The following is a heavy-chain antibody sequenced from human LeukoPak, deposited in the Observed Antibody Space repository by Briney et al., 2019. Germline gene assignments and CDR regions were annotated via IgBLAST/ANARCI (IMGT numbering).Heavy chain of an antibody. CDR2: INHSGST. Sequence: SETLSLTCTVSGGSISSSSYYWGWIRQPPGKGLEWIGEINHSGSTNYNPSLKSRVTISVDTSKNQFSLKLSSVTAADTAVYYCARTLMVDPGAFDIWGQGTMVTISS. D-gene: IGHD2-8*01. CDR1: GGSISSSSYY. V-gene: IGHV4-39*07. CDR3: ARTLMVDPGAFDI. J-gene: IGHJ3*02.